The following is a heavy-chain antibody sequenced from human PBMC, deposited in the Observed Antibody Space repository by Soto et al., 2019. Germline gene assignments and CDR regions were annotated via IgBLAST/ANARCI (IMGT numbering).Heavy chain of an antibody. CDR3: GRDRGIGIMIVVQIAGRDV. Sequence: QVQLVQSGAEVKKPGSSVKVSCKASGGTFSSYAISWVRQAPGQGLEWMGGIIPIFGTANYAQKFQGRVTITADESTSTAYMGRSSLRSEDTAVYYCGRDRGIGIMIVVQIAGRDVWGQGTTVTVSS. CDR1: GGTFSSYA. CDR2: IIPIFGTA. D-gene: IGHD3-22*01. V-gene: IGHV1-69*12. J-gene: IGHJ6*02.